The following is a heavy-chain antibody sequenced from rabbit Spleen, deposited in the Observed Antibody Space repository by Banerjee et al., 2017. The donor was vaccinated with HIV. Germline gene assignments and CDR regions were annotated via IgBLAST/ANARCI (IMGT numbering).Heavy chain of an antibody. CDR3: ARDLTGIIGWNFNL. CDR2: IDIGSSGFT. CDR1: GVSFSSSSY. V-gene: IGHV1S40*01. J-gene: IGHJ4*01. Sequence: QSLEESGGDLVKPGASLTLTCTASGVSFSSSSYMCWVRQAPGKGLEWIACIDIGSSGFTYFATWAKGRFTCSKTSSTTVTLQMTSLTAADTAAYFCARDLTGIIGWNFNLWGPGTLVTVS. D-gene: IGHD1-1*01.